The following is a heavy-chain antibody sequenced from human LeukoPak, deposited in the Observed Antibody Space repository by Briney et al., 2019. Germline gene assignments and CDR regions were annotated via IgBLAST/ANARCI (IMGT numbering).Heavy chain of an antibody. V-gene: IGHV3-23*01. D-gene: IGHD3-10*01. CDR1: GFTFSSYA. CDR2: ISGSGGST. J-gene: IGHJ4*02. Sequence: GGSLRLSCAASGFTFSSYAMSWVRQAPGKGLEWVSAISGSGGSTYYADSVKGRFTISRDNSKNTLYLQMNSLRAEDTAVYYCAKSLAAVGFGELLRPYYFDYWGQGTLVTVSS. CDR3: AKSLAAVGFGELLRPYYFDY.